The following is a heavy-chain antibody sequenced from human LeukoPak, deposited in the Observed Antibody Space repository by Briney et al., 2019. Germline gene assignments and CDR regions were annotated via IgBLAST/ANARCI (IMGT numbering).Heavy chain of an antibody. Sequence: ASVKVSCRASGYTFTSHYMHWVRQAPGQGLEWMGIINPSGGSTSYAQKFQGRVTMTRDTSTSTVYMELSSLRSEDTAVCYCARASRDGYNFDYWGQGTLVTVSS. J-gene: IGHJ4*02. D-gene: IGHD5-24*01. CDR3: ARASRDGYNFDY. V-gene: IGHV1-46*01. CDR2: INPSGGST. CDR1: GYTFTSHY.